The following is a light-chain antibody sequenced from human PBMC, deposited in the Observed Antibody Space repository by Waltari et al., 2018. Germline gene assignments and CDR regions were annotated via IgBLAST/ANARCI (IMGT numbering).Light chain of an antibody. V-gene: IGKV3-20*01. CDR2: STY. CDR3: QQYDGIVVT. J-gene: IGKJ4*01. CDR1: QTVSTIA. Sequence: EIVLTQSPGTLSLSPGARATLSGRASQTVSTIALSWYQQKPGQAPRVLIYSTYNRATGIPDRFSGSGSGTDFTLTINRLAAEDFAMYYCQQYDGIVVTFGGGTKVEI.